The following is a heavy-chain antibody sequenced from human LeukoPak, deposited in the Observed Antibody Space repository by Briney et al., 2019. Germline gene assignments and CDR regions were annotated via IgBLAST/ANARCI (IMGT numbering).Heavy chain of an antibody. CDR2: INPNSGGT. J-gene: IGHJ4*02. Sequence: GASVKVSCKASGYTFTGYYMHWVRQAPGQGLEWMGWINPNSGGTNYAQKFQGRVTMTRDTSISTAYMELSRLRSDDTAVYYCARVFSLDYYDSSGIDYWGQGTLVTVSS. CDR1: GYTFTGYY. CDR3: ARVFSLDYYDSSGIDY. V-gene: IGHV1-2*02. D-gene: IGHD3-22*01.